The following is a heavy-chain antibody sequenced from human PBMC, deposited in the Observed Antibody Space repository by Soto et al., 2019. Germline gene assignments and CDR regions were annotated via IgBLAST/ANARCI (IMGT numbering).Heavy chain of an antibody. Sequence: QLQLQESGSRLVKSSETLSLTCAVSGDTISTGGYTWAWIRQPPGKALEWIGHIYHSGNPYYNPSLNSRAIISVGRFNIQCCVELCSVTAADTCVYYCVGESYCVYFGYFDPWGRGTLVTVSS. CDR1: GDTISTGGYT. D-gene: IGHD2-8*02. V-gene: IGHV4-30-2*01. CDR3: VGESYCVYFGYFDP. J-gene: IGHJ5*02. CDR2: IYHSGNP.